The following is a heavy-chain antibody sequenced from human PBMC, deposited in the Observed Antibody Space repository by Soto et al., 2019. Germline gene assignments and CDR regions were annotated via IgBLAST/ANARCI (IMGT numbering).Heavy chain of an antibody. CDR1: GYSFTIYW. CDR2: IDPSDSYT. D-gene: IGHD5-18*01. CDR3: ARQLTAMGGMDV. J-gene: IGHJ6*02. Sequence: AGESLKISCNGSGYSFTIYWISWVRQMPGKGLEWMGRIDPSDSYTNYSPSFQGHVTISADKSISTAYLQWSSLKASDTAMYYCARQLTAMGGMDVWGQGTTVTVSS. V-gene: IGHV5-10-1*01.